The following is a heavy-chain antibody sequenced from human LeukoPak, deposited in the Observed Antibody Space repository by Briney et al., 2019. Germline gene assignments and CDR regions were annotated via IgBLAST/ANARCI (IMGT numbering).Heavy chain of an antibody. CDR3: ANTDRWLYWDN. CDR2: ISYSGST. V-gene: IGHV4-59*08. J-gene: IGHJ4*02. CDR1: GGSISRSY. D-gene: IGHD5-24*01. Sequence: SETLSLTCTLSGGSISRSYWSCIRQPPGKGLEWIGHISYSGSTNYNPSLKSRVTISLDTSKSQFSLKLSSVTAADTAVYYCANTDRWLYWDNWGQGSLVTVSS.